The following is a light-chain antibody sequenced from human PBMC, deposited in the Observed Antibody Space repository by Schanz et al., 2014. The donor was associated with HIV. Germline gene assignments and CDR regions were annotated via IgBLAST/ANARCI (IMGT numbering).Light chain of an antibody. CDR2: DDK. J-gene: IGLJ3*02. V-gene: IGLV1-40*01. CDR1: TSNVGSRS. CDR3: QSYDSSLSGV. Sequence: QSVLTQPPSASGTPGQRVTISCSGSTSNVGSRSVDWYQQLPGTAPKLLIYDDKKRPSGVPDRFAGSKSGTSASLTITGLQAEDEADYYCQSYDSSLSGVFGGGTKLTVL.